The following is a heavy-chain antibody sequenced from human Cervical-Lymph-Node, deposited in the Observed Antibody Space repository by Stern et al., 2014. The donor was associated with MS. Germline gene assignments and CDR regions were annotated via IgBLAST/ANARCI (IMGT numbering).Heavy chain of an antibody. CDR2: LSVSGLTS. CDR3: ARDPRVDMATISDY. CDR1: GFTFSHYG. V-gene: IGHV3-23*04. D-gene: IGHD5-24*01. J-gene: IGHJ4*02. Sequence: EVQLVESGGGLTQPGGSLRVSCAASGFTFSHYGMTSVRQAPGKGLEWGSILSVSGLTSFYADSVKGRFTISRDNSKNTLYLQMNSLRAGDTAIYYCARDPRVDMATISDYWGQGILVTGSS.